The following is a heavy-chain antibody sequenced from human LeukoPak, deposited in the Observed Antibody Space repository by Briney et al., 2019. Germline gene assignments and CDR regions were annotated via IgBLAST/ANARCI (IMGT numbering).Heavy chain of an antibody. Sequence: GASVTVSCKASGGTFSSYAISWVRQAPGQGLEWMGGIIPIFGTANYAQKFQGRVTITADESTSTAYMELSSLRSEDTAVYYCARVAVAGTSNYWGQGTLVTVSS. D-gene: IGHD6-19*01. CDR1: GGTFSSYA. J-gene: IGHJ4*02. V-gene: IGHV1-69*13. CDR2: IIPIFGTA. CDR3: ARVAVAGTSNY.